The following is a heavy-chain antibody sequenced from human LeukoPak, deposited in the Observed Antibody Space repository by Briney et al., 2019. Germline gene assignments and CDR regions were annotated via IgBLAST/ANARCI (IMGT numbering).Heavy chain of an antibody. CDR1: GDSFSSHY. CDR2: ISHIGRT. V-gene: IGHV4-59*11. J-gene: IGHJ3*02. D-gene: IGHD4-17*01. CDR3: ARDLVTVTKGFDI. Sequence: SETLSFTCAVSGDSFSSHYWTWIRQSPGTGLEWIGYISHIGRTNYNPSLKSRVTISIDTSKNQFSLKLRSVTAADTAAYYCARDLVTVTKGFDIWGQGTMVSVSS.